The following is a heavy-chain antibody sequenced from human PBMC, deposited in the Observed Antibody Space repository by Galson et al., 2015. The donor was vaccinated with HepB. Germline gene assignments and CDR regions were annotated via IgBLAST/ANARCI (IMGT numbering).Heavy chain of an antibody. Sequence: SVKVSCKASGYKFSDYGINWVRQAPGQGLEWMGWISGYNGNTNYAQNFQGRVTMTIDKSTSTVYMEVKNLRSDDTAVYYCARDYTMSSRKWFDPWGQGTLVTVSS. CDR2: ISGYNGNT. CDR3: ARDYTMSSRKWFDP. D-gene: IGHD2-2*02. CDR1: GYKFSDYG. J-gene: IGHJ5*02. V-gene: IGHV1-18*01.